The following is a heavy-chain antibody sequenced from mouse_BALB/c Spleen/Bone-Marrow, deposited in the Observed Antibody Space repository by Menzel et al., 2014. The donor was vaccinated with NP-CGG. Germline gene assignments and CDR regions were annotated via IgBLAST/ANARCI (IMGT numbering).Heavy chain of an antibody. CDR1: GFNIQDTY. CDR2: VDPANGNT. J-gene: IGHJ4*01. D-gene: IGHD4-1*01. V-gene: IGHV14-3*02. Sequence: SGAERVKPGVSVTLSCPASGFNIQDTYMHWVNQSSEPRLAGIERVDPANGNTKYDSQFQGKPTITADPSSHTAYRQLSSVTSEDTAVYYCARWEYDAMDYWCQGPSVTVPS. CDR3: ARWEYDAMDY.